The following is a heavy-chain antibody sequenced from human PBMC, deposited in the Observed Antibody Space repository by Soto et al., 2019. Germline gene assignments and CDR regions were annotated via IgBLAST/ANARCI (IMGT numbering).Heavy chain of an antibody. CDR2: ISGSASTM. CDR3: ARVLRYCSGGACYLRYFDY. Sequence: GGSLRLSCAVSGFTFSSYGMNWVRQAPGKGLEWISYISGSASTMYYADSVKGRFTISRDNAKNSLYLQMISLRDEDTAVYYCARVLRYCSGGACYLRYFDYWGQGTLVTVSS. CDR1: GFTFSSYG. D-gene: IGHD2-15*01. J-gene: IGHJ4*02. V-gene: IGHV3-48*02.